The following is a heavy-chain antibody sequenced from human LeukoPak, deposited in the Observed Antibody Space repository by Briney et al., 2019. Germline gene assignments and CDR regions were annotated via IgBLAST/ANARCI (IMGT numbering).Heavy chain of an antibody. J-gene: IGHJ4*02. D-gene: IGHD2-2*01. CDR2: ISWNSGSI. CDR3: ARRRGPGYCSSTSCYAGYFDY. CDR1: GFTFDDYA. Sequence: PGGSLRLSCAASGFTFDDYAMHWVRQAPGKGLEWVSGISWNSGSIGYADSVKGRFTTSRDNAKNSLYLQMNSLRAEDTALYYCARRRGPGYCSSTSCYAGYFDYWGQGTLVTVSS. V-gene: IGHV3-9*01.